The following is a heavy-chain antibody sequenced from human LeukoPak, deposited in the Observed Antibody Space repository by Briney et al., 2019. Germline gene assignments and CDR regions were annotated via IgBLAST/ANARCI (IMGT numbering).Heavy chain of an antibody. CDR1: GYTFTSYY. CDR2: INPSGGST. D-gene: IGHD5-12*01. Sequence: ASVKVPCKASGYTFTSYYMHWVRQAPGQGLEWMGIINPSGGSTSYAQKFQGRVTMTRDTSISTAYMELSRLRSDDTAVYYCARDFGGENVDIVATTHWGQGTLVTVSS. V-gene: IGHV1-46*01. CDR3: ARDFGGENVDIVATTH. J-gene: IGHJ4*02.